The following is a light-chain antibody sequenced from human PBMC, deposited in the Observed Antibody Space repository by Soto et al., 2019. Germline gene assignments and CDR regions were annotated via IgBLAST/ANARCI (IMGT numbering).Light chain of an antibody. J-gene: IGKJ2*01. CDR3: QQTYDWPST. CDR1: QSVRSD. CDR2: DTS. V-gene: IGKV3-15*01. Sequence: ETIMTQSPATLSVSPGERATLSCRASQSVRSDLAWYQQKPGQAPRLLMYDTSTRATGVPDRFSGSGFGTYFTLTIISLQSEDSAVYYCQQTYDWPSTFGQGTKLEIK.